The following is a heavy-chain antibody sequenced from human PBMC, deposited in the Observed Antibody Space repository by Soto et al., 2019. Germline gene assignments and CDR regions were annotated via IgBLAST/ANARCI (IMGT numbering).Heavy chain of an antibody. CDR2: ITTSGEST. V-gene: IGHV3-23*01. Sequence: PGGSLRLSCAASGFTFSNFAMGWVRRAPGKGLEWVSGITTSGESTYYPDSAKGRFTVSRDNSKDTLNLQMRSLRAEDTAVYYCVKGLNTGAFLPTFDSWGQGTLVTVSS. CDR1: GFTFSNFA. J-gene: IGHJ4*02. CDR3: VKGLNTGAFLPTFDS. D-gene: IGHD2-8*02.